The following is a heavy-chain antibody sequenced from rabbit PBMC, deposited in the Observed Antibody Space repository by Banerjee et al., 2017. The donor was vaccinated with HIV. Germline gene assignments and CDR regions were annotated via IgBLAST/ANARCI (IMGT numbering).Heavy chain of an antibody. CDR2: IITNSGST. D-gene: IGHD4-2*01. J-gene: IGHJ2*01. CDR1: GFSFSGGYY. V-gene: IGHV1S40*01. CDR3: ARGYDGTNNGNAFHP. Sequence: QSLEESGGDLVKPGASLTLTCKASGFSFSGGYYMCWVRQAPGKGLEWIACIITNSGSTLYASWAKGRFTISKTSSTTVTLQMTSLTDADTATYFCARGYDGTNNGNAFHPWGPGTLVTVS.